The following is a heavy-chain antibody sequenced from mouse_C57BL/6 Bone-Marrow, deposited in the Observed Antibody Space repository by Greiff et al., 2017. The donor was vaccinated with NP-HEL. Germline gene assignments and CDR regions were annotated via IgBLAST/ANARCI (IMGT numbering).Heavy chain of an antibody. D-gene: IGHD1-1*01. CDR3: AGETSVVHWYFDD. CDR2: IYIGDGYT. CDR1: GYTFTSYG. V-gene: IGHV1-58*01. J-gene: IGHJ1*03. Sequence: VHVKQSGAELVRPGSSVKMSCKTSGYTFTSYGINWVKQRPGQGLEWIGYIYIGDGYTEYNEKFKGKATLTSDTSSSTAYMQLSSLTSEDSATEVCAGETSVVHWYFDDWGKGTPVTVSS.